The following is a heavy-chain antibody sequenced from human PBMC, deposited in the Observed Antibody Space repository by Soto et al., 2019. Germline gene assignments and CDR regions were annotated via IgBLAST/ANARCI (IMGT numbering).Heavy chain of an antibody. V-gene: IGHV4-59*01. J-gene: IGHJ4*02. CDR3: ARGRTTGDHFDY. D-gene: IGHD7-27*01. CDR1: GGSISSYY. Sequence: SETLSLTCTVSGGSISSYYWSWIRQPPGKGLEWIGYIYYSGSTNYNPSLKSRVTISVDTSKNQFSLKLSSVTAADTAVYYCARGRTTGDHFDYWGQGTLVTVSS. CDR2: IYYSGST.